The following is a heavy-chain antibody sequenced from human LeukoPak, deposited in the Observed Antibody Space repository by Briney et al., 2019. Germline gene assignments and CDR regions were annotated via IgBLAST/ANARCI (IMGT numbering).Heavy chain of an antibody. CDR2: VYSAGSS. CDR3: ARGSVGYYDSSGSIDY. J-gene: IGHJ4*02. V-gene: IGHV4-59*12. Sequence: SETLSLTCTVSGGSMSPYYWAWIRQPPGKGLEWIGYVYSAGSSNYNPSLKSRVTISVDTSKNQFSLKLSSVTAADTAVYYCARGSVGYYDSSGSIDYWGQGTLVTVSS. D-gene: IGHD3-22*01. CDR1: GGSMSPYY.